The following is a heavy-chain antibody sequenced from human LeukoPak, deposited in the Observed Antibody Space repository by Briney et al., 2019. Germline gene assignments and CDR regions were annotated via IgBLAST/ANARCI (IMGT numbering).Heavy chain of an antibody. J-gene: IGHJ4*02. CDR1: GFTFSTYW. Sequence: GGALRLSCAASGFTFSTYWMAWVRQAPGKGLEWVANIKGDESARHQADSVKGRFTISRDNAQNSVYLQMSSLRGEDTAVYYCARDVGGSLDYWGQGTLVTVSS. CDR2: IKGDESAR. V-gene: IGHV3-7*01. CDR3: ARDVGGSLDY. D-gene: IGHD1-26*01.